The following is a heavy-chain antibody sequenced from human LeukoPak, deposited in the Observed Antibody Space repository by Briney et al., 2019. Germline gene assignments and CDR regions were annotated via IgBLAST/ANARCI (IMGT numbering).Heavy chain of an antibody. CDR2: INPNSGGT. D-gene: IGHD3-22*01. CDR1: GGTFSSYA. CDR3: ASGITMIVVTDDAFDI. J-gene: IGHJ3*02. V-gene: IGHV1-2*02. Sequence: GASVKVSCKASGGTFSSYAISWVRQAPGQGLEWMGWINPNSGGTNYAQKFQGRVTMTRDTSISTAYMELSRLRSDDTAVYYCASGITMIVVTDDAFDIWGQGTMVTVSS.